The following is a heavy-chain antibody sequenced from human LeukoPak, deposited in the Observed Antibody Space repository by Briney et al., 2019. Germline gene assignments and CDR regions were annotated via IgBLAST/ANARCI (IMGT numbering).Heavy chain of an antibody. Sequence: GGSLRLSCAASGFTFSSYSMNWVRQAPGKGLEWVSYISSSSSTIYYADSVKGRFTISRDNAKNSLYLQMNSLRAEDTAVYYCAGGRYSTRLHYFDYWGQGTLVTVSS. CDR2: ISSSSSTI. CDR3: AGGRYSTRLHYFDY. CDR1: GFTFSSYS. V-gene: IGHV3-48*01. D-gene: IGHD2-2*01. J-gene: IGHJ4*02.